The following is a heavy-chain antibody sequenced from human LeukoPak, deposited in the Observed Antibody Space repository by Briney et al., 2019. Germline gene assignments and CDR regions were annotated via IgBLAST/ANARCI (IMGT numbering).Heavy chain of an antibody. V-gene: IGHV1-46*01. CDR3: AKDRSMTTVVNKYFQH. D-gene: IGHD4-23*01. Sequence: ASVKVSCKASGYTFTSYYMHWVRQAPGQGLEWMGIINPSGGSTSYAQKFQGRVTMTRDMSTSTVYMELNSLRAEDTAVYYCAKDRSMTTVVNKYFQHWGQGTLVTVSS. CDR1: GYTFTSYY. J-gene: IGHJ1*01. CDR2: INPSGGST.